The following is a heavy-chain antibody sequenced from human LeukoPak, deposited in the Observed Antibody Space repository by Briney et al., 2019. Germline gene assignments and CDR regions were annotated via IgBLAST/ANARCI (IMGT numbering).Heavy chain of an antibody. CDR2: NYYSGST. CDR1: GGSISSSSYY. CDR3: AIAIAAAGTDWFDP. Sequence: SETLSLTCTVSGGSISSSSYYWGWIRQPPGKELEWIGSNYYSGSTYYNPSLKSRVTISVDTSKNQFSLKLSSVTAADTAVYYCAIAIAAAGTDWFDPWGQGTLVTVSS. D-gene: IGHD6-13*01. J-gene: IGHJ5*02. V-gene: IGHV4-39*01.